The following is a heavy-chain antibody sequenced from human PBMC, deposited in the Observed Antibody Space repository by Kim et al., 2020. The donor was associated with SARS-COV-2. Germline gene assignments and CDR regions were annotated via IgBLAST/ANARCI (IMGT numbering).Heavy chain of an antibody. CDR1: GFTFSLYT. D-gene: IGHD1-7*01. CDR3: TRENFWYFDL. CDR2: ISSTSSTI. Sequence: GSLRLSCAASGFTFSLYTMNWVRQAPGKGLEWISHISSTSSTIYYADSVKGRLTVSRDNAKNSLYLQMNSLRAEDTAIYFCTRENFWYFDLWGRGTLVT. V-gene: IGHV3-48*04. J-gene: IGHJ2*01.